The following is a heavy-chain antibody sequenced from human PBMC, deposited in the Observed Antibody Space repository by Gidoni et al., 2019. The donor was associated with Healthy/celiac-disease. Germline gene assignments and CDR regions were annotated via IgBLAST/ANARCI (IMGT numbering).Heavy chain of an antibody. V-gene: IGHV1-69*01. Sequence: QVQLVQSGAEVKKPGSSVKVSCKASGGTFSSYAIRWVRQAPGQGLEWMGGIIPIFGTANSAQKFQGRVTITADESTSTAYMELSSLRSEDTAVYYCARGSEKTHVLLWFGELYNWGQGTLVTVSS. CDR3: ARGSEKTHVLLWFGELYN. J-gene: IGHJ4*02. CDR1: GGTFSSYA. D-gene: IGHD3-10*01. CDR2: IIPIFGTA.